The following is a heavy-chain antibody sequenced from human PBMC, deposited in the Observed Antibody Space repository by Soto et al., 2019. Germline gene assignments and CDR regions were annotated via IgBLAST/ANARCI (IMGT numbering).Heavy chain of an antibody. D-gene: IGHD3-3*01. Sequence: SQTLSLTCAISGDSVSSNSAAWNWIRQSPSRGLEWLGRTYYRSKWYNDYAVSVKSRITINPDTSKNQFSLQLNSVTPEDTAVYYCARIYDFWSGSDYYYGMDVWGQGTTVTVSS. CDR1: GDSVSSNSAA. V-gene: IGHV6-1*01. J-gene: IGHJ6*02. CDR2: TYYRSKWYN. CDR3: ARIYDFWSGSDYYYGMDV.